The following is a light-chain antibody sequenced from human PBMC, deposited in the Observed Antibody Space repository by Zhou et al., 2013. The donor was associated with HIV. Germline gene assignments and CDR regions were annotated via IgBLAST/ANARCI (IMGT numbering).Light chain of an antibody. V-gene: IGKV3-11*01. CDR1: QSVGSQ. CDR3: LQRSNWPRT. CDR2: DAS. J-gene: IGKJ1*01. Sequence: EVVMTQSPSTLSVSPGERVTLSCRASQSVGSQLAWYQHKPGQAPRLIIYDASNRATGIPGRFSGSGSGTDFTLSIHSLETEDLAVYYCLQRSNWPRTFGQGTKVEIK.